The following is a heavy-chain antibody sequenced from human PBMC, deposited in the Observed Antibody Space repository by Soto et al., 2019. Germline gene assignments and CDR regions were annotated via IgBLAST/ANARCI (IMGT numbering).Heavy chain of an antibody. V-gene: IGHV4-38-2*01. CDR1: AYSISSGYS. D-gene: IGHD7-27*01. CDR3: ARAPGDLAYYFDY. J-gene: IGHJ4*02. CDR2: IYHSGST. Sequence: TSETLSLTCAVSAYSISSGYSWGWIRQSPGKGLEWIGSIYHSGSTYYNPSLKSRVTISLDTSKNQVSLKMSSVTAADTAVYYCARAPGDLAYYFDYWGQGIPVTVSS.